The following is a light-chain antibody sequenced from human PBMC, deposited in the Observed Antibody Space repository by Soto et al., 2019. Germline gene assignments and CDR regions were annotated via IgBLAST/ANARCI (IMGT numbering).Light chain of an antibody. V-gene: IGKV1-5*03. J-gene: IGKJ1*01. Sequence: DIQMTQSPSSLSASVGDRVTITCRASQSISTWLAWYQQEPGKAPKRLIHTASSLQSGVPSRFSGSGSETDFTLTISSLHPDDFATYYCQQYNGYSPTFGQGTRVEIK. CDR2: TAS. CDR3: QQYNGYSPT. CDR1: QSISTW.